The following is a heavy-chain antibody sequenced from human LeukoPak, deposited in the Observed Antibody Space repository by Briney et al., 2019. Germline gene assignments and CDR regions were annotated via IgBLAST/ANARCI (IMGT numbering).Heavy chain of an antibody. J-gene: IGHJ4*02. V-gene: IGHV4-31*03. D-gene: IGHD4-17*01. CDR3: ARGGDYGDSTFDY. CDR1: GGSISSGGYY. CDR2: IYYSGST. Sequence: PSETLSLTCTVSGGSISSGGYYWSWIRQHPGKGLEWIGYIYYSGSTYYNPSLKSRVTISVDTSKNQFSLKLSSVTAADTAVYYCARGGDYGDSTFDYWGQGTLVTVSP.